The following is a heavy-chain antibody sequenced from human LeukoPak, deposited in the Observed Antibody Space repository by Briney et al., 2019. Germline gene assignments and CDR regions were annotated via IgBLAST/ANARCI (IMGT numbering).Heavy chain of an antibody. CDR3: ARDVGSCRTISCHGYDYFYMDV. J-gene: IGHJ6*03. CDR1: RYLFTDYY. Sequence: ASVKVSCKPSRYLFTDYYIHGVRPAPGRGLAGMGWINHNSGGTKYPHKFQDRITLTSDMAINTVYIESSILRSDDTATYYCARDVGSCRTISCHGYDYFYMDVWGKGTTVTVSS. CDR2: INHNSGGT. D-gene: IGHD2-15*01. V-gene: IGHV1/OR15-1*04.